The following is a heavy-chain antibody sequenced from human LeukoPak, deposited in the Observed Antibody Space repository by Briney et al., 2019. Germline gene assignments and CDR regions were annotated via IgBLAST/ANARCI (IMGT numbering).Heavy chain of an antibody. D-gene: IGHD2-8*02. J-gene: IGHJ3*01. CDR3: ARKGWLVLRAFDV. Sequence: SETLSLTCAVYGGSFSGYYWNWIRQPPGRGLEWIGEINQSGSTNYNPSLKSRVTISLDTSKNQFSLKLNSVTAADTAVYYCARKGWLVLRAFDVWGRGTMVTVSS. V-gene: IGHV4-34*01. CDR2: INQSGST. CDR1: GGSFSGYY.